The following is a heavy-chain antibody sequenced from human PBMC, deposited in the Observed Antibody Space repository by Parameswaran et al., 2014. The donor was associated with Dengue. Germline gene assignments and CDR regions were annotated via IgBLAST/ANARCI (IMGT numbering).Heavy chain of an antibody. Sequence: RWIRQPPGKGLEWIGEINHSGSTNYNPSLKSRVTISVDTSKNQFSLKLSSVTAADTAVYYCARIFRYSSSWYLRGGMDVWGQGTTVTVSS. CDR3: ARIFRYSSSWYLRGGMDV. V-gene: IGHV4-34*01. D-gene: IGHD6-13*01. J-gene: IGHJ6*02. CDR2: INHSGST.